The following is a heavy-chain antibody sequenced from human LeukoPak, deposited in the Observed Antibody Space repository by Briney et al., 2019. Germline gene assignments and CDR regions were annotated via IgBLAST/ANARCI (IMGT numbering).Heavy chain of an antibody. Sequence: ASVKVSCKASGYTLTAYYIHWVRQAPGQGLEWMGWINPTKDETYYGQKFRDRITLTRDTSNNTAYMRLRGLRSDDTAIYYCARGHAFSSGYYAMNWFDPWGQGTLVTVSS. V-gene: IGHV1-2*02. J-gene: IGHJ5*02. CDR1: GYTLTAYY. CDR2: INPTKDET. CDR3: ARGHAFSSGYYAMNWFDP. D-gene: IGHD3-3*01.